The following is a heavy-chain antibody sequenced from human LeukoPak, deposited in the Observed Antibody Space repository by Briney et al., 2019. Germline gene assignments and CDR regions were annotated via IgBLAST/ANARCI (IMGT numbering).Heavy chain of an antibody. Sequence: ASVKVSCKASGYTFTSYDINWVRQATGQGLEWMGWMNPNSGNTGYAQKFQGRVTITRNTSISTAYMERSSLRSEDTAVYYCARRNWAVAATDAFDIWGQGTMVTVSS. CDR1: GYTFTSYD. V-gene: IGHV1-8*03. CDR3: ARRNWAVAATDAFDI. D-gene: IGHD6-19*01. CDR2: MNPNSGNT. J-gene: IGHJ3*02.